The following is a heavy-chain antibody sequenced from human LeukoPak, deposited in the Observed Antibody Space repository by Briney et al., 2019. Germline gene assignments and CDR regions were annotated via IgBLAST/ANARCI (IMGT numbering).Heavy chain of an antibody. CDR2: IYYSGST. J-gene: IGHJ2*01. CDR1: GGSISSGGYF. Sequence: PSQTLSLTCTVSGGSISSGGYFWTWIRQHQGKALEWIGYIYYSGSTYYNPSLKSRVTISVDTSKNQFSLKLSSVTAADTAVYYCARFPYSGYDYWYFDLWGRGTLVTVSS. CDR3: ARFPYSGYDYWYFDL. D-gene: IGHD5-12*01. V-gene: IGHV4-31*03.